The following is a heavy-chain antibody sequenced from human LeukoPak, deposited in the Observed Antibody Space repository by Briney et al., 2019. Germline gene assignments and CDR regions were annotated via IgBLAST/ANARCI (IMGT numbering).Heavy chain of an antibody. V-gene: IGHV4-39*01. CDR3: AAAFDY. D-gene: IGHD6-25*01. J-gene: IGHJ4*02. Sequence: PSETLSLTCTVSGGSISSSNYYWGWIRQPPGKGLEWIGNMYHSGSTYYNPSLESRVTISLDTSKNQFSLKLSSVTAADTAVYYCAAAFDYWGLGTLVTVSS. CDR2: MYHSGST. CDR1: GGSISSSNYY.